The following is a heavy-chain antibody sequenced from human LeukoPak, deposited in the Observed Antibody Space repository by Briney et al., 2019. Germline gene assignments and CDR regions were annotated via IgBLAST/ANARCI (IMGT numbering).Heavy chain of an antibody. CDR1: GFTFSSYG. V-gene: IGHV3-30*18. J-gene: IGHJ4*01. CDR2: ISYDGSNK. CDR3: AKDEEDDIVVVVAVGGGLDY. Sequence: GRSLRLSCAASGFTFSSYGMHWVRQAPGKGLEWVAVISYDGSNKYYADSVKGRFTISRDNSKNTLYLQMNSLRAEDTAVYYRAKDEEDDIVVVVAVGGGLDYWGHGTLVTVSS. D-gene: IGHD2-15*01.